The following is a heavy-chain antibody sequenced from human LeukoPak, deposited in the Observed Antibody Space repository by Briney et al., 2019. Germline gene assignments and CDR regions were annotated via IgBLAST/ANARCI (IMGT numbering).Heavy chain of an antibody. CDR1: GFIFRDYV. J-gene: IGHJ4*02. CDR3: AKDKDIVVVPAAPKYYFDY. V-gene: IGHV3-23*01. CDR2: IWRTGDWT. Sequence: PGGSLRLSCTASGFIFRDYVMSWVRQAPGKGPEWVAAIWRTGDWTHYVDSVKGRFTISRDNSKNTLYLQMNSLRAEDTAVYYCAKDKDIVVVPAAPKYYFDYWGQGTLVTVSS. D-gene: IGHD2-2*01.